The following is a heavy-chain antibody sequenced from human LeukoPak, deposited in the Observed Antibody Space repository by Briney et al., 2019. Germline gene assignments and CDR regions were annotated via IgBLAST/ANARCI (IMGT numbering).Heavy chain of an antibody. D-gene: IGHD1-26*01. CDR2: ISAYNGNT. V-gene: IGHV1-18*01. CDR1: GYTFTSYG. Sequence: VASVKVSCKASGYTFTSYGISWVRQAPGQGLEWMGWISAYNGNTNYAQKLQGRVTMTTDTSTSTAYMELRSLRSDDTAVYYCARRSGSYPSYYYYMDVWGKGTTVTVSS. CDR3: ARRSGSYPSYYYYMDV. J-gene: IGHJ6*03.